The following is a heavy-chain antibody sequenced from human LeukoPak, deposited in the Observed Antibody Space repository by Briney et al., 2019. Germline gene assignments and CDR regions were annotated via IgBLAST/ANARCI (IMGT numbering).Heavy chain of an antibody. CDR3: AKVGDSSSHL. D-gene: IGHD6-6*01. Sequence: GRSLRLSCAASGFTFSSYGMHWVRQAPGKGLEWVAVIWYDGSNQYYADSVKGRFTISRDNSKNTLYLQMNSLRAEDTAVYYCAKVGDSSSHLWGQGTLVTVSS. CDR2: IWYDGSNQ. J-gene: IGHJ4*02. V-gene: IGHV3-33*06. CDR1: GFTFSSYG.